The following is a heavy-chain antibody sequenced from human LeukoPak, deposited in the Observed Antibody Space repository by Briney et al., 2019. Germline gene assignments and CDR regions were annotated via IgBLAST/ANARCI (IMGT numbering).Heavy chain of an antibody. CDR2: IYYSGTT. CDR3: AKGAGGFSYYNWFDP. CDR1: GGSISSSPYY. J-gene: IGHJ5*02. V-gene: IGHV4-39*07. Sequence: SETLSLTCTVSGGSISSSPYYWGWVRQPPGKGLEWIGSIYYSGTTHYNPSLESRVTISVDTSKNQFSLKLASVTAADTAIYYCAKGAGGFSYYNWFDPWGQGTLVTVSS. D-gene: IGHD5-18*01.